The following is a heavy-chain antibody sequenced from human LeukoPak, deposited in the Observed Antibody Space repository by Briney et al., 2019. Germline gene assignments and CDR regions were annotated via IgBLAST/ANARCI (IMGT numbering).Heavy chain of an antibody. CDR1: GFTFSSYG. D-gene: IGHD1-26*01. CDR3: AKDPRRGVGFVGAAFDY. CDR2: IRYDGSNK. Sequence: GGSLRLSCAASGFTFSSYGMHWVRQAPGKGLEWVAFIRYDGSNKYYADSVKGRFTISRDNSKNTLYLQMNSLRAEDTAVYYCAKDPRRGVGFVGAAFDYWGQGTLVSVSS. J-gene: IGHJ4*02. V-gene: IGHV3-30*02.